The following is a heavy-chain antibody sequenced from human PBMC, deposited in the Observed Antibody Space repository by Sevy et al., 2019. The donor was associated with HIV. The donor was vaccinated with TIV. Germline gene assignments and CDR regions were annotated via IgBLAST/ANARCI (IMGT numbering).Heavy chain of an antibody. Sequence: GGSLRLSCGASGFTFSSYDMHWVRQAAGKGLEWVSGIGSGGDAYYPGSVKGRFTISRENAKNSLYLQMNSLRAEDTAVYYCAAYYDFWSGYYTVNAFDIWGQGTMVTVSS. J-gene: IGHJ3*02. CDR2: IGSGGDA. CDR3: AAYYDFWSGYYTVNAFDI. D-gene: IGHD3-3*01. V-gene: IGHV3-13*01. CDR1: GFTFSSYD.